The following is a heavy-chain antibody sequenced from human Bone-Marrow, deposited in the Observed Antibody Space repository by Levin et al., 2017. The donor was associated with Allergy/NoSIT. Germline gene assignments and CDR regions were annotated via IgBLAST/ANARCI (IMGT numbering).Heavy chain of an antibody. CDR1: GFTFSNCA. J-gene: IGHJ4*02. Sequence: GGSLRLSCAASGFTFSNCAMTWVRQAPGKGLHWVSTISGNGGSTYYADSVKGRFTISRDNSKNTVYLQINTLRVEDTAIYFCAKISLWDTPYYFDYWGQGSLVTVSS. D-gene: IGHD1-26*01. CDR3: AKISLWDTPYYFDY. V-gene: IGHV3-23*01. CDR2: ISGNGGST.